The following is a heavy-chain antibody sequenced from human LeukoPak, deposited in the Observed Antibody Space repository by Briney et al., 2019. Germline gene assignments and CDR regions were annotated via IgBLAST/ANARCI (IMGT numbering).Heavy chain of an antibody. Sequence: GGSLRLSCAASGFTFSSYAMHWVRRAPGRGLEYVSAISSNGGSTYYANSVKGRFTISRDNSKNTLYLQMGSLRAEDMAVYYCARVWSGYIFDYWGQGTLVTVSS. CDR1: GFTFSSYA. J-gene: IGHJ4*02. D-gene: IGHD3-3*01. CDR3: ARVWSGYIFDY. CDR2: ISSNGGST. V-gene: IGHV3-64*01.